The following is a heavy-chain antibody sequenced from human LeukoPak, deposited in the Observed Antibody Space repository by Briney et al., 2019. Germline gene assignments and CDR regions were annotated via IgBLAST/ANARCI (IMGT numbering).Heavy chain of an antibody. Sequence: SQTLSLTCTVSGGSISSGSYYWSWIRQPAGKGLEWIGRIYTSGSTTYNSSLKSRVTISLDTSKNHFSLRLSSVTAADTAVYYCARDSTPYCSSTSCYRESFDPWGQGTLVTVSS. V-gene: IGHV4-61*02. D-gene: IGHD2-2*01. CDR3: ARDSTPYCSSTSCYRESFDP. J-gene: IGHJ5*02. CDR1: GGSISSGSYY. CDR2: IYTSGST.